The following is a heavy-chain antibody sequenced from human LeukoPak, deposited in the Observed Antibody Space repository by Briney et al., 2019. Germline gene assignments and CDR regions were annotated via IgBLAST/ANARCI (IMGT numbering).Heavy chain of an antibody. Sequence: KPSETLSLTCTVSGGSISSYYWSWIRQPPGKGLEWIGYIYYSGSTNYNPSLKSRVTISVDTSKNQFSLKLSSVTAADTAVYYCARVRGIAAAGTIRFDPWGQGTLVTVSS. CDR3: ARVRGIAAAGTIRFDP. V-gene: IGHV4-59*01. D-gene: IGHD6-13*01. CDR1: GGSISSYY. CDR2: IYYSGST. J-gene: IGHJ5*02.